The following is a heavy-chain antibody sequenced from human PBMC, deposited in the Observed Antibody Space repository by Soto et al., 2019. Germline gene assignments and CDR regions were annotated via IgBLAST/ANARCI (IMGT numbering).Heavy chain of an antibody. CDR3: ARDENDYDFCSGYYTSARSGPELDY. J-gene: IGHJ4*02. CDR2: IYYSGST. CDR1: GGSISSSSYY. V-gene: IGHV4-39*02. D-gene: IGHD3-3*01. Sequence: SETLSLTCTVSGGSISSSSYYWGWIRQPPGKGLEWIGSIYYSGSTYYNPSLKSRVTISVDTSKNQFSLKLSSVTAADTAVYYCARDENDYDFCSGYYTSARSGPELDYWGQGTLVTVFS.